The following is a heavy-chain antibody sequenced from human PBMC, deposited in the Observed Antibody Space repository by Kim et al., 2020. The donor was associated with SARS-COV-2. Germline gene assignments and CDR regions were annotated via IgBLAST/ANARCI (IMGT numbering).Heavy chain of an antibody. V-gene: IGHV3-9*01. CDR2: ISWNSGSI. D-gene: IGHD6-19*01. Sequence: GGSLRLSCAASGFTFGDYAMHWVRQAPGKGLEWVSGISWNSGSIGYADSVKGRFTISRDNAKNSLYLQMNSLRAEDTALYYCAKDTASSGSGAFDYWGQGTLVIVSS. CDR3: AKDTASSGSGAFDY. CDR1: GFTFGDYA. J-gene: IGHJ4*02.